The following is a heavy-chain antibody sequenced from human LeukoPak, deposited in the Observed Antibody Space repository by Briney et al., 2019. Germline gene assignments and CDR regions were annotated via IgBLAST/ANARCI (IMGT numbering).Heavy chain of an antibody. CDR1: GFTFSSYA. D-gene: IGHD2-2*01. J-gene: IGHJ4*02. V-gene: IGHV3-23*01. CDR2: ISGSDGST. Sequence: GGSLRLSCAASGFTFSSYAMSWVRQAPGKGLEWVSAISGSDGSTYYADSVKGRFTISRDNSKNTLYLQMNSLRAEDTAVYYCATSGPYCSSTSCYLGYWGQGTLVTVSS. CDR3: ATSGPYCSSTSCYLGY.